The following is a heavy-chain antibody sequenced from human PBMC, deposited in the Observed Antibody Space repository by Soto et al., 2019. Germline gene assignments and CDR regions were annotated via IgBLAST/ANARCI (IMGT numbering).Heavy chain of an antibody. CDR2: IYWDDDK. D-gene: IGHD6-19*01. J-gene: IGHJ5*02. Sequence: QITLKESGPTLVKPTQTLTLTCTFSGFSLTSYGVSVGWIRQPPGKALEWLALIYWDDDKRYSPSLKSRLTITKDTSQNQVVPTLTNVDPVDTATYYCAYRSGWYKSWGQGTLVTVSS. CDR1: GFSLTSYGVS. CDR3: AYRSGWYKS. V-gene: IGHV2-5*02.